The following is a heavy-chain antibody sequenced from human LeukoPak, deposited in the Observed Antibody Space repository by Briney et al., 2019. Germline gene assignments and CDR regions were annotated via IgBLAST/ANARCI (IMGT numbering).Heavy chain of an antibody. J-gene: IGHJ3*02. CDR1: GFSFNTYS. Sequence: GGSLRLSCAASGFSFNTYSMNWVRQAPGKGLEWVSAISGSGGSTYYADSVKGRFTISRDNSKNTLYLQMNSLRAEDTAVYYCAKDSLDYYDSSGYAVGAFDIWGQGTMVTVSS. CDR3: AKDSLDYYDSSGYAVGAFDI. D-gene: IGHD3-22*01. V-gene: IGHV3-23*01. CDR2: ISGSGGST.